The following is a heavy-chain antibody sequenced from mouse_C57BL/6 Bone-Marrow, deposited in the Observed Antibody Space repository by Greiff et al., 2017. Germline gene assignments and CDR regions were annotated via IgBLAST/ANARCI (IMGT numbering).Heavy chain of an antibody. Sequence: EVQLQQSGAELVRPGASVKLSCTASGFNIKDDYMHWVKQRPEQGLEWIGWIDPENGDTEYASKFQGKATITADTSSNTAYLQLSSLTSEETAVYYCTTGIYYDYDEGDYWGQGTTLTVSS. CDR1: GFNIKDDY. J-gene: IGHJ2*01. CDR2: IDPENGDT. CDR3: TTGIYYDYDEGDY. V-gene: IGHV14-4*01. D-gene: IGHD2-4*01.